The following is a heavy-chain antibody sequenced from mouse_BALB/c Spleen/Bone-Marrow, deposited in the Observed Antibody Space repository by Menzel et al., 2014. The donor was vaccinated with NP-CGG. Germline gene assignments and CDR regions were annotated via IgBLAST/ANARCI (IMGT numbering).Heavy chain of an antibody. J-gene: IGHJ1*01. CDR1: GYTFTDYW. D-gene: IGHD2-10*02. Sequence: QVQLQQSGAELVMPGASVKMSRKASGYTFTDYWMHWVKQRPGQGLEWIGAIDTSDSYTTYNQNFKDKATLTVDESSSTAYMQFSSLTSEDSAVYYCARRYGHYWYFDVWGAGTTVTVSS. CDR3: ARRYGHYWYFDV. V-gene: IGHV1-69*01. CDR2: IDTSDSYT.